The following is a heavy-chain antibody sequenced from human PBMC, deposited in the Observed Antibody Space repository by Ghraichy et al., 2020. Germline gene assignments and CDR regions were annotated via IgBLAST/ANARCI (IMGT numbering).Heavy chain of an antibody. Sequence: GESLNISCAASGFTFSSYWMSWVRQAPGKGLEWVANIKQDGSEKYYVDSVKGRFTISRDNAKNSLYLQMNSLRAEDTAVYYCAAQIAAAGLDAFDIWGQGTMVTVSS. D-gene: IGHD6-13*01. CDR2: IKQDGSEK. CDR1: GFTFSSYW. J-gene: IGHJ3*02. CDR3: AAQIAAAGLDAFDI. V-gene: IGHV3-7*01.